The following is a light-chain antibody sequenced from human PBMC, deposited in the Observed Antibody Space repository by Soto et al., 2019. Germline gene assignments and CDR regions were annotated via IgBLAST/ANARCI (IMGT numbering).Light chain of an antibody. Sequence: QAVVTQEPSFSVSPGGTVTLTCALSSGSVSTSYYPSWYQQTPGQAPRTLIYSTNTRSSGVPDRFSGSSLGNTAALTITGAQADDESDYDCAVHMGSGIWVFGGGTKLTVL. V-gene: IGLV8-61*01. CDR3: AVHMGSGIWV. CDR1: SGSVSTSYY. J-gene: IGLJ3*02. CDR2: STN.